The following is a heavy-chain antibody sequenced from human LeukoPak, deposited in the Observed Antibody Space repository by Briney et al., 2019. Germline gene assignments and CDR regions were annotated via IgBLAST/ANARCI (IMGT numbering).Heavy chain of an antibody. J-gene: IGHJ5*02. CDR1: GGSFSGYY. V-gene: IGHV4-34*01. Sequence: SETLSLTCAVYGGSFSGYYWSWIRQPPGKGPEWIGEINHSGSTNYNPSLKSRVTISVDTSKNQFSLKLSSVTAADTAVYYCARGRYSSGWYVRPRLNWFDPWGQGTLVTVSS. CDR2: INHSGST. D-gene: IGHD6-19*01. CDR3: ARGRYSSGWYVRPRLNWFDP.